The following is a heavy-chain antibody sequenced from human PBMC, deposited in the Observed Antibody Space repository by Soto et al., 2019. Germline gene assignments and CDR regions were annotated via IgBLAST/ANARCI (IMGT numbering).Heavy chain of an antibody. CDR3: AREPPAHFGCSGGSCYRLPFLDF. J-gene: IGHJ6*04. CDR1: GGTIRSFD. D-gene: IGHD2-15*01. CDR2: IYYSGST. V-gene: IGHV4-59*01. Sequence: SVPQSLPYTVAGGTIRSFDWRCIRQPTEKGLEWIGYIYYSGSTNYNPSLKSRVTISVNTSKNQFSLKLSSVTAADTAVYYCAREPPAHFGCSGGSCYRLPFLDFWGNGTTVTVSS.